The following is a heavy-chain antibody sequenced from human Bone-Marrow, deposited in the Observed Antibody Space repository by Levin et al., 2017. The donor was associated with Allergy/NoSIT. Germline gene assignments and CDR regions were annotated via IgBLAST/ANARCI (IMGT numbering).Heavy chain of an antibody. CDR2: ISGSGTYT. Sequence: GGSLRLSCAASGFTLSDFYMSWIRQAPGKGLEWISYISGSGTYTHYADSVKGRFTISRDNAKNSLYLQMNSLRADDTAVYYCARDRVYMDVWGNGTTVTVSS. J-gene: IGHJ6*03. CDR3: ARDRVYMDV. V-gene: IGHV3-11*05. D-gene: IGHD3-10*01. CDR1: GFTLSDFY.